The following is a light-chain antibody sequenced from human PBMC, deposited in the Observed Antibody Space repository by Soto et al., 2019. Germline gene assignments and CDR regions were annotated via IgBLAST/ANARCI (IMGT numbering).Light chain of an antibody. CDR3: QQSYSSIT. CDR1: QSIYIY. J-gene: IGKJ5*01. Sequence: DIHMTQSPSSLSASILDIVSSTFLASQSIYIYLYWYQQKPGKAPKLLIYAASSLQRGVPSTFSGGGSGTDFTLTISSLQPEDFATYYCQQSYSSITFGQGTRLEIK. V-gene: IGKV1-39*01. CDR2: AAS.